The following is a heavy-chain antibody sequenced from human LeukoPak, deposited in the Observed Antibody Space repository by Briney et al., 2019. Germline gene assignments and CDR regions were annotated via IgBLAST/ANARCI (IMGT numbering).Heavy chain of an antibody. Sequence: PGGSLKLSCAASGFTFSSHTIHWVRQAPGKGLEYVSAISSNGGSTYYADSVKGRFTISRDNSKNTVYLQMGRLRAEDMAVYYCARPPHTVATLWYFDLWGRGTLVTVSS. CDR3: ARPPHTVATLWYFDL. D-gene: IGHD5-12*01. CDR1: GFTFSSHT. V-gene: IGHV3-64*02. CDR2: ISSNGGST. J-gene: IGHJ2*01.